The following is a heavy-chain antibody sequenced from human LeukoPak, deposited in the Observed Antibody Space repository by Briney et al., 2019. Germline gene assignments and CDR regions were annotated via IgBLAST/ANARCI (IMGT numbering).Heavy chain of an antibody. V-gene: IGHV3-23*01. Sequence: GGSLRLSCAASGFTVINYAMNWVRQAPGKGLEWISTIRESSGDTYYEDSVKGRFTIYRDISKNTVYLQMNSLRVEDTAVYFCAKRPISGDDKSFDYWGQGLLVTVSS. J-gene: IGHJ4*02. CDR2: IRESSGDT. CDR3: AKRPISGDDKSFDY. CDR1: GFTVINYA. D-gene: IGHD2-21*01.